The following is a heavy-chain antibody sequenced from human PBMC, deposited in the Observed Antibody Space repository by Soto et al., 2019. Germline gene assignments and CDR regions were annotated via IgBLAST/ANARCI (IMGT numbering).Heavy chain of an antibody. J-gene: IGHJ3*01. V-gene: IGHV4-34*01. Sequence: PSETLSLTCAVYGGSLSGHYWNWIRQPPGKGLEWIGEINHSGVTKYSPSLKSRVTMSVDMSKNQFSLNLRSVTAADTAVYYCARVLGNDAFDVWGQGTMVTVSS. D-gene: IGHD3-3*02. CDR1: GGSLSGHY. CDR2: INHSGVT. CDR3: ARVLGNDAFDV.